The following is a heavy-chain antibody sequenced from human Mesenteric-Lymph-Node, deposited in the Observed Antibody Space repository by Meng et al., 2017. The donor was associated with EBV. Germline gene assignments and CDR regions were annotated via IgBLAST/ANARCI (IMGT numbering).Heavy chain of an antibody. J-gene: IGHJ5*02. CDR3: AKVDGSGRSNWFDP. CDR2: IYHSGST. CDR1: GGSISSYNW. D-gene: IGHD3-10*01. Sequence: ELGPGPVKPSGTLSLTCAVSGGSISSYNWWSWVRQPPGKGLEWIGEIYHSGSTNNNPSLRSRVTISVDKSKNQFSLRLSSVTAADTAVYYCAKVDGSGRSNWFDPWGQGTLVTVSS. V-gene: IGHV4-4*02.